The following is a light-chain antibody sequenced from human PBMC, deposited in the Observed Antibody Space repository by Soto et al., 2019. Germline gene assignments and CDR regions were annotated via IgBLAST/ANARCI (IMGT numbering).Light chain of an antibody. Sequence: DIQMTQSPSSLSASVGDRVTITCRASQGIIDYLAWYQQKPGKAPKLLIYAASTLQSGVPSRFSGSGSGTEFSLTSSSLQPEDGATYYCQKYNSAPHTFGQGTKVEI. V-gene: IGKV1-27*01. CDR3: QKYNSAPHT. CDR2: AAS. J-gene: IGKJ1*01. CDR1: QGIIDY.